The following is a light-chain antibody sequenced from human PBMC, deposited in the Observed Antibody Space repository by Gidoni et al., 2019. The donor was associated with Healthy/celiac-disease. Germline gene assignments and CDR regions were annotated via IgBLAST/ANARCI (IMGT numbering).Light chain of an antibody. Sequence: ELVMTHPPATLSESPGERATLSCRASQSVSSNLAWYQQKPGQAPRLLIYGASTRATGIPARFSGGGAGTEFTLTISSLQSEEFAVYYCQQYNNWPPWTFGQGTKVEIK. J-gene: IGKJ1*01. CDR1: QSVSSN. V-gene: IGKV3-15*01. CDR2: GAS. CDR3: QQYNNWPPWT.